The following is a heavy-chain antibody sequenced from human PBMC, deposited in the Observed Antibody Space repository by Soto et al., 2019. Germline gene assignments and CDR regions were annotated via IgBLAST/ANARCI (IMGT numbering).Heavy chain of an antibody. CDR1: GFTFSICS. CDR3: ARQGSAGARDY. D-gene: IGHD3-10*01. Sequence: EVQLVESGGGLVKPGGSLRLSCAASGFTFSICSMNWVRQAPGKGLEWVSSISSSSTYIYYADSVKGRFTISRDNAKITLYGQMNSLRVEETAVYYCARQGSAGARDYWGLGTLVTVSS. V-gene: IGHV3-21*01. CDR2: ISSSSTYI. J-gene: IGHJ4*02.